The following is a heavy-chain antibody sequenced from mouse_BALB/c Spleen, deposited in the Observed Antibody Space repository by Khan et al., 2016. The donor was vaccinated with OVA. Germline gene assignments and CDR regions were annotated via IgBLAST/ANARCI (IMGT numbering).Heavy chain of an antibody. CDR2: IIPGSDYT. V-gene: IGHV1-4*01. J-gene: IGHJ3*01. CDR1: GFTFTTYT. D-gene: IGHD2-14*01. CDR3: SREDDYYRADDCIDY. Sequence: QIQLVQSGAELATPWASVNMSCKASGFTFTTYTIHWVKQSPGQGLEWIGYIIPGSDYTNYNKKFKDKATLTADNSSSTAYMQLSSLTTDDSAVYYCSREDDYYRADDCIDYWGQGTRVTVSA.